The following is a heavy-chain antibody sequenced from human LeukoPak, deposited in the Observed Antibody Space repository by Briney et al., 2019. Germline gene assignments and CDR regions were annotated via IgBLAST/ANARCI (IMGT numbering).Heavy chain of an antibody. D-gene: IGHD6-13*01. Sequence: SETLSLTCTVPGGSISSYYWSWIRQPPGERPEWIGYIYHSGSTNYNPSLKSRVTISVDTSKNQFSLKLSSVTAADTAVYYCARGSSWVGWFDPWGQGTLVTVSS. CDR2: IYHSGST. J-gene: IGHJ5*02. CDR1: GGSISSYY. V-gene: IGHV4-59*01. CDR3: ARGSSWVGWFDP.